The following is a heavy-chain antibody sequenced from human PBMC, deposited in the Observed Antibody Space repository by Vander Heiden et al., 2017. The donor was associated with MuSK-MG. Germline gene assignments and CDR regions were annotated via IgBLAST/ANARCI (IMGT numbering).Heavy chain of an antibody. D-gene: IGHD2-2*01. V-gene: IGHV4-4*07. CDR1: GGSISRYY. CDR2: IDTSGST. J-gene: IGHJ6*03. Sequence: QVQLQESGPGLVKPSEILSLTCTVSGGSISRYYWTWIRPPAGKGLEWIGRIDTSGSTNYNPTLKSRVTMSIDTAKNQFSLKLSSVTAADTATFYCARIVPAASLHYYMDVWGKGTTVTVSS. CDR3: ARIVPAASLHYYMDV.